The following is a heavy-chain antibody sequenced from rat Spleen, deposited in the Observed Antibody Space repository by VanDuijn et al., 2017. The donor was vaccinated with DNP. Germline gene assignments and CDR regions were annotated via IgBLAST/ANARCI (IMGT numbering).Heavy chain of an antibody. CDR3: ARITTRGGWYFDF. J-gene: IGHJ1*01. CDR1: GFTFSDYS. V-gene: IGHV5-7*01. CDR2: IVYDGSSS. Sequence: EVQLVESGGGLVQPERSLKLSCAASGFTFSDYSMAWVRQAPKKGLEWVATIVYDGSSSFYGDSVTGRFTVSRDNAKNTLYLQMDSLRSEDTATYYCARITTRGGWYFDFWGPGTMVTVSS. D-gene: IGHD1-10*01.